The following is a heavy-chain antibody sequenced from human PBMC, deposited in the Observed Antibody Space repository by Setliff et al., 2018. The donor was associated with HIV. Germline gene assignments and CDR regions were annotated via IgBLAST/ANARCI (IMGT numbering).Heavy chain of an antibody. Sequence: SVKVSCKAIGYLILGYKMSWVRQAPGQGLEWIGRISPDNGAAEYAPKFQGRVRMTLDTSISTAYLEIPRLTSDDAAVYYCARPRVFDSFDVWGQGTLVTVSS. V-gene: IGHV1-2*06. CDR3: ARPRVFDSFDV. J-gene: IGHJ3*01. CDR1: GYLILGYK. CDR2: ISPDNGAA.